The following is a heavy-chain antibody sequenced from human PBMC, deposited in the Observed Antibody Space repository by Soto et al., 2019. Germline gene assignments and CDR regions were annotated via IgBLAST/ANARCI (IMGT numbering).Heavy chain of an antibody. V-gene: IGHV3-30-3*01. D-gene: IGHD2-8*01. CDR1: GFTFSSYA. Sequence: QVQLVESGGGMVQPGRSLRLSCAASGFTFSSYAMHWVRQAPGKGLEWVAVISYDGSNKYYADSVKGRFTISRDNSKNTLYLQMNSLRAEDTAVYYCARDEGYCTNGVCYLMVYWGQGTLVTVSS. J-gene: IGHJ4*02. CDR2: ISYDGSNK. CDR3: ARDEGYCTNGVCYLMVY.